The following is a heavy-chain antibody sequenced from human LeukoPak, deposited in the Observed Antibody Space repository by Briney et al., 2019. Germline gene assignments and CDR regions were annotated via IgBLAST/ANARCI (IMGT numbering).Heavy chain of an antibody. V-gene: IGHV3-33*01. J-gene: IGHJ4*02. CDR2: IWYDGSNK. D-gene: IGHD3-10*01. CDR3: ARDRMVRGVLPLGY. Sequence: GGSLRLSCAASGFTFSSYGMHWVRQAPGKGLEWVAVIWYDGSNKYYADSVKGRFTISRDNSKNTLYLQMNSLRAEDTAVYYCARDRMVRGVLPLGYWGQGTLVTVSS. CDR1: GFTFSSYG.